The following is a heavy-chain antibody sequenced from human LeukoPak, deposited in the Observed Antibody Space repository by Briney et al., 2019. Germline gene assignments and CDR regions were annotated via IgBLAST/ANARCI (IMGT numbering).Heavy chain of an antibody. CDR3: ARGVYIAAAQYGY. V-gene: IGHV4-59*01. Sequence: SQTLSLTCTVSGGSISSYYWNWIRQPPGKGLEWIGYIYYSGTTNYNPSLKSRVTISVDTSKNQFSLKLSSVTAADTAVYYCARGVYIAAAQYGYWGQGTLVTVSS. CDR1: GGSISSYY. CDR2: IYYSGTT. D-gene: IGHD6-13*01. J-gene: IGHJ4*02.